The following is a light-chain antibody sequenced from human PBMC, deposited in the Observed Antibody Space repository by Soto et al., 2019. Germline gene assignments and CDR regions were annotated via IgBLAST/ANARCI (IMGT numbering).Light chain of an antibody. CDR3: QRANSFPPYT. CDR2: AAS. Sequence: AIRMTQSPSSLSASTGDRVTITCRASQGISSYLAWYQQKPGKAPKLLIYAASTLQSGVPSRFSGSGSGTDSTLTISSLQPEDFATYFCQRANSFPPYTFGQGTKVDIK. V-gene: IGKV1-8*01. CDR1: QGISSY. J-gene: IGKJ2*01.